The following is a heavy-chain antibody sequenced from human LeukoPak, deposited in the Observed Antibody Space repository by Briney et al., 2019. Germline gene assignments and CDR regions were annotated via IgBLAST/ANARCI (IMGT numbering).Heavy chain of an antibody. V-gene: IGHV4-38-2*02. J-gene: IGHJ3*02. D-gene: IGHD3-10*02. CDR3: ARVDATMIRDFDI. CDR2: INHSGST. Sequence: PSETLSLTCTVSGFSISSGYYWDWIRQPPGKGLEWIGSINHSGSTYYNPSLKSRFTMSADTSKNQFSLILSSVTAADTAVYYCARVDATMIRDFDIWGQGTMVTVSS. CDR1: GFSISSGYY.